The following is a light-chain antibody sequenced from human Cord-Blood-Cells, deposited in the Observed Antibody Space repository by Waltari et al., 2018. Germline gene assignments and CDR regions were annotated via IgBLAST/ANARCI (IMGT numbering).Light chain of an antibody. V-gene: IGLV2-14*01. CDR1: SSDVGGYNY. CDR3: SSYTSSSLVV. CDR2: DVS. J-gene: IGLJ2*01. Sequence: QSALTQPASVSGSPGQSITISCTGTSSDVGGYNYVPWYQQHPGKAPQLMIYDVSNRPSGVSNRFSGSKSGNTASLTISGLQAEDEADYYCSSYTSSSLVVFGGGTKLTVL.